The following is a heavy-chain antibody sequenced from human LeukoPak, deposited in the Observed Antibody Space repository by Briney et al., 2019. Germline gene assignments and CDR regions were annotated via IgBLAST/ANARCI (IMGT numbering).Heavy chain of an antibody. CDR1: GFTFSSYA. V-gene: IGHV3-11*01. Sequence: GGSLRLSCAASGFTFSSYAMSWIRQAPGKGLEWVSYISRSGDSIYYADSVKGRFTISRDNAKNSLFLQMNSLRVEDTAVYYCARGGYSSGWYSSPDYWGQGTLVTVSS. J-gene: IGHJ4*02. CDR3: ARGGYSSGWYSSPDY. D-gene: IGHD6-19*01. CDR2: ISRSGDSI.